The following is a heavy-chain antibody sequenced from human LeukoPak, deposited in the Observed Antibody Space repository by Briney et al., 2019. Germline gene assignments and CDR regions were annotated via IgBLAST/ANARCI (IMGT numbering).Heavy chain of an antibody. J-gene: IGHJ3*02. Sequence: GGSPRLSCAASGFTFSSYAMSWVRQAPGKGLECISGFSGSGGSTYYADSVKGRFTISRDNSKKSLYLQMNSLRAEDTAVYYCARDHHRRLYDSQARDTFDIWGQGTMVTVSS. V-gene: IGHV3-23*01. CDR3: ARDHHRRLYDSQARDTFDI. D-gene: IGHD3-22*01. CDR1: GFTFSSYA. CDR2: FSGSGGST.